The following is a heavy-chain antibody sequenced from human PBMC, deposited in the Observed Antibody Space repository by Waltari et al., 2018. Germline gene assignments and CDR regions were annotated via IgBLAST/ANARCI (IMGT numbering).Heavy chain of an antibody. Sequence: QVQLQESGPGLVKPSETLSLTCTVSGGSISSYYWSWIRQAAGKGLEWIGRIYPSGSTNYNPSLKSRVTMSVDTSKNQFSLKLSSVTAADTAVYYCARVGGVTPDYYYYGMDVWGQGTTVTVSS. CDR2: IYPSGST. CDR3: ARVGGVTPDYYYYGMDV. D-gene: IGHD2-8*02. CDR1: GGSISSYY. V-gene: IGHV4-4*07. J-gene: IGHJ6*02.